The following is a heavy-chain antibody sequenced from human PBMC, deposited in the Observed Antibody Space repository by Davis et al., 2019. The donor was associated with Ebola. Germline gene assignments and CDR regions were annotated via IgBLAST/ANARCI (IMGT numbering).Heavy chain of an antibody. CDR3: ARAVGAVAASNY. CDR2: INPNSGGT. D-gene: IGHD6-19*01. V-gene: IGHV1-2*02. CDR1: GYTFTGYY. Sequence: ASVKVSCKASGYTFTGYYMHWVRQAPGQGLEWMGWINPNSGGTNYAQKFQGRVTMTRDTSISTAYMELSRLRSDDTAVYYCARAVGAVAASNYWGQGTLVTVSS. J-gene: IGHJ4*02.